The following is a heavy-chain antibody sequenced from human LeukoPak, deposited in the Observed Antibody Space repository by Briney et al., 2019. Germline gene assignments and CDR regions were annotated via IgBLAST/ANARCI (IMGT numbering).Heavy chain of an antibody. Sequence: SETLSLTCAVYIYSFNNYHWNWIPHTPAKGLEGIRELNESSSTNINPSLSSRVIISVNTSNNHFFQKIISVTVADTAIYYCARGQGATVPQVGKNWFDPWGQGTRVTVSS. CDR1: IYSFNNYH. J-gene: IGHJ5*02. D-gene: IGHD1-26*01. CDR2: LNESSST. CDR3: ARGQGATVPQVGKNWFDP. V-gene: IGHV4-34*01.